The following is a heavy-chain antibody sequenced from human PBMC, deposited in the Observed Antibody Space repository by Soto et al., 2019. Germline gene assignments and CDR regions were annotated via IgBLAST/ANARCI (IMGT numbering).Heavy chain of an antibody. Sequence: SETLSHTWTVSGGSISSSSYFWGWIRQPPGKGLEWIGYIYYSGSTNYNPSLKSRVTISVDSSKNQFSLRLSSVTAADTAVYYCARHRPYSSPFYFDSWGQGTLVTVSS. D-gene: IGHD2-15*01. CDR3: ARHRPYSSPFYFDS. J-gene: IGHJ4*02. CDR2: IYYSGST. CDR1: GGSISSSSYF. V-gene: IGHV4-61*05.